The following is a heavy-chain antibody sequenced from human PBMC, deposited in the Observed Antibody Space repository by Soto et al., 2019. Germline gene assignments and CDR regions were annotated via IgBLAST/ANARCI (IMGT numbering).Heavy chain of an antibody. CDR2: IVPIFGTA. J-gene: IGHJ6*02. V-gene: IGHV1-69*13. D-gene: IGHD2-2*01. CDR3: ASNIVVVPAAWYGMDV. Sequence: SVKVSCKASGGTFSSYAISWVREAPGQGLEWMGGIVPIFGTANYAQKFQGRVTITADESTSTAYMELSSLRSEDTAVYYCASNIVVVPAAWYGMDVWGQGTTVTVSS. CDR1: GGTFSSYA.